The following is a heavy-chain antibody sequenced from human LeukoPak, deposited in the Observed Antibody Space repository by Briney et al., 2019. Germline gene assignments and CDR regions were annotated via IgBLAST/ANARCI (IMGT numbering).Heavy chain of an antibody. CDR2: MYYTGST. CDR1: GGSISNYY. V-gene: IGHV4-59*01. J-gene: IGHJ4*02. CDR3: ARESVSTARFDY. D-gene: IGHD6-6*01. Sequence: SETLSLTCTISGGSISNYYWTWLRQPPGKGLEWIGYMYYTGSTSYNPSLKSRLTLSLDASKNQFSLKLSSVTAADTAVYYCARESVSTARFDYWGQGTLVTVSS.